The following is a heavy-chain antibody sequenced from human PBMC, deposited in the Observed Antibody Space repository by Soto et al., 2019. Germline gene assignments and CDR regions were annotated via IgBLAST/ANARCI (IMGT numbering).Heavy chain of an antibody. J-gene: IGHJ4*02. CDR2: INPNSGGK. CDR3: ARGGWGEGGTTLLDY. V-gene: IGHV1-2*04. D-gene: IGHD3-16*01. CDR1: GYTFTGYY. Sequence: ASVKGSCKASGYTFTGYYMHRVRQTPGKGRGWMGWINPNSGGKNYDKKFKGWVTMTRDTSISTADMELSRLRSDDTAVYYCARGGWGEGGTTLLDYWGQGTLVTVSS.